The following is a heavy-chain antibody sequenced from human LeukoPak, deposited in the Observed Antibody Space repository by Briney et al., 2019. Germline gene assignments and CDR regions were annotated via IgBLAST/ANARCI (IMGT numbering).Heavy chain of an antibody. V-gene: IGHV3-48*02. Sequence: EGSLRLSCGASGFTFSRYAMNWVRQAPGKGLEWVSYISSSSSTIYYADSVKGRFTISRDNAKNSLYLQMNSLRDEDTAVYYCARWGASGYYNFDYWGQGTLVTVSS. J-gene: IGHJ4*02. CDR3: ARWGASGYYNFDY. D-gene: IGHD5-12*01. CDR2: ISSSSSTI. CDR1: GFTFSRYA.